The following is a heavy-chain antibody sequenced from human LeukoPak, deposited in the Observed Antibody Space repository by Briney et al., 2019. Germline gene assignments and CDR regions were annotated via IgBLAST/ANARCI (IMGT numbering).Heavy chain of an antibody. CDR1: GYTFTSYG. J-gene: IGHJ4*02. CDR2: ISAYNGNT. Sequence: ASVKVSCKASGYTFTSYGISWVRQAPGQGLEWMGWISAYNGNTNYAQKLQGSVTMTTDTPTSTAYMELRSLRSDDTAVYYCARDIIVAAAVNPPFDYWGQGTLVTVSS. V-gene: IGHV1-18*01. D-gene: IGHD6-13*01. CDR3: ARDIIVAAAVNPPFDY.